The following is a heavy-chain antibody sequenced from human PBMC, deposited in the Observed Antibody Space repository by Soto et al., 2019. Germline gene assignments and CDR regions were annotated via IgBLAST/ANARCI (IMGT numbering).Heavy chain of an antibody. D-gene: IGHD6-19*01. V-gene: IGHV1-58*01. CDR1: GFTFTSSA. Sequence: SVKVSCKASGFTFTSSAVQWVRQARGQRLGWIGWIVVGSGNTNYAQKFQERVTITRDMSTSTAYMELSSLRSEGTAVYYCAAKSVAGTYYGMDVWGQGTTVTVSS. CDR3: AAKSVAGTYYGMDV. J-gene: IGHJ6*02. CDR2: IVVGSGNT.